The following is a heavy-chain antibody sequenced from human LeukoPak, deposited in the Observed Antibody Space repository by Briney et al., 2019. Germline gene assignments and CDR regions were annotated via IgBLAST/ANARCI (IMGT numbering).Heavy chain of an antibody. Sequence: PGWSLRLSCAASGFTFSSYWMSWVRQAPGKGLEWVSVIYSGGSTYYADSVKGRFTISRDNSKNTLYLQMNSLRAEDTAVYYCARGYSGSFDAFDIWGQGTMVTVSS. CDR1: GFTFSSYW. V-gene: IGHV3-53*01. J-gene: IGHJ3*02. CDR3: ARGYSGSFDAFDI. D-gene: IGHD1-26*01. CDR2: IYSGGST.